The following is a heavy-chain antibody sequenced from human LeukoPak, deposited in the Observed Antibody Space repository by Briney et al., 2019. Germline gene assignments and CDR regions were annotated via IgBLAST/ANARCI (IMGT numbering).Heavy chain of an antibody. D-gene: IGHD4-17*01. J-gene: IGHJ5*02. Sequence: GGSLRLSCAASGFTFRIHTMNWVRQAPGKGLEWVSSISSSSGSIYYADSVKGRFTISRDNAKSSLYLQMNSLRAEYTAVYYCARYSQTLTTVTNWFDPWGQGTLVTVSS. CDR3: ARYSQTLTTVTNWFDP. CDR1: GFTFRIHT. CDR2: ISSSSGSI. V-gene: IGHV3-21*01.